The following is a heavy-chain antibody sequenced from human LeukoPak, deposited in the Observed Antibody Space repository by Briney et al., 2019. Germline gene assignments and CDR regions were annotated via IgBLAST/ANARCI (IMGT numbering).Heavy chain of an antibody. CDR3: ARDRDYGGNVFGY. CDR2: IIPILGIA. D-gene: IGHD4-23*01. J-gene: IGHJ4*02. CDR1: GGTFSSYA. Sequence: ASVKVSCKASGGTFSSYAISWVRQAPGQGLEWMGRIIPILGIANYAQKFQGRVTITTDESTSTAYMELSSLRSEDTAVYYCARDRDYGGNVFGYWGQGTLVTVSS. V-gene: IGHV1-69*04.